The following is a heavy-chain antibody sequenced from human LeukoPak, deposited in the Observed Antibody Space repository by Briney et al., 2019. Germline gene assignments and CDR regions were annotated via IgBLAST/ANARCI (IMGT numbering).Heavy chain of an antibody. J-gene: IGHJ4*02. CDR2: IFGSGGSP. V-gene: IGHV3-23*01. D-gene: IGHD5-18*01. CDR3: GKTTVGYSSGQKPAWPVDY. CDR1: GFTFGSHA. Sequence: GGSLRLSCEASGFTFGSHAMYWVRQAPGKGLEGVAGIFGSGGSPHYADSLKGRFTISRDNSRNTVYLQINSLRAEETAVYYCGKTTVGYSSGQKPAWPVDYWGQGTLVTVSS.